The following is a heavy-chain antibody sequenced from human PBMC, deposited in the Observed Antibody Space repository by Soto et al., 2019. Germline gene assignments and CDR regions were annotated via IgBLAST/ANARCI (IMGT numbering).Heavy chain of an antibody. CDR3: ARLAPAAIRYYYYYGMYV. V-gene: IGHV4-34*01. CDR1: CGSFSGYY. J-gene: IGHJ6*02. D-gene: IGHD2-2*01. Sequence: PSETLSLTCAVYCGSFSGYYWSWIRQPPGKGLEWIGEINHSGSTNYNPSLKSRVTISVDTSKNQFSLKLSSVTAADTAVYYCARLAPAAIRYYYYYGMYVWGQGTTVTVSS. CDR2: INHSGST.